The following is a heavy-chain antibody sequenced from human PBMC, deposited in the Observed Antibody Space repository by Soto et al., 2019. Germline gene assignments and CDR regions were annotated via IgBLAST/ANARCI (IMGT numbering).Heavy chain of an antibody. D-gene: IGHD7-27*01. CDR1: GGSISSYY. Sequence: SETLSLTCTVSGGSISSYYWSWIRQPPGKGLEWIGYIYYSGSTNYNPSLKSRVTISVDTSKNQFSLKLSSVTAADTAVYYCTTSWVLTPNVYWGHGTLVTVSS. J-gene: IGHJ4*01. CDR2: IYYSGST. V-gene: IGHV4-59*01. CDR3: TTSWVLTPNVY.